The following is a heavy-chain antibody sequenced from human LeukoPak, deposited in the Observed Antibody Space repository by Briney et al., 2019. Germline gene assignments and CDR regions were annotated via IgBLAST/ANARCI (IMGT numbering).Heavy chain of an antibody. CDR1: GFTFGDYA. Sequence: GGSLRLSCTASGFTFGDYAMSWVRQAPGKVLEWVGFIRSKAYGGTTEYAASVKGRFTISRDDSKSIAYLQMNSLKTEDTAVYYCTRSTTVTSNWFDPWGQGTLVTVSS. J-gene: IGHJ5*02. CDR3: TRSTTVTSNWFDP. V-gene: IGHV3-49*04. D-gene: IGHD4-17*01. CDR2: IRSKAYGGTT.